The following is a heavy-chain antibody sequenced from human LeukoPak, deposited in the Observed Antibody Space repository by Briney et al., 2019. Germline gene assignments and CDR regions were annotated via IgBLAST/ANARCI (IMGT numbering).Heavy chain of an antibody. CDR2: IGTAGDP. CDR1: GFTFSSYD. D-gene: IGHD3-16*01. J-gene: IGHJ4*02. Sequence: GGSLRLSCAASGFTFSSYDMHWVRQATGKGLEWVSAIGTAGDPYYPGSVKGRFTISRENAKNSLYLQMNSLRAGGTAVYYCARGRVWGSYKYFDYWGQGTLVTVSS. CDR3: ARGRVWGSYKYFDY. V-gene: IGHV3-13*05.